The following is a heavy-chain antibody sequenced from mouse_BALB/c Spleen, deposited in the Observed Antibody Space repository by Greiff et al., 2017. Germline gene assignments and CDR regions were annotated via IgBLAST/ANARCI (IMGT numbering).Heavy chain of an antibody. CDR3: ARGDGNYEDYYAMDY. V-gene: IGHV1S81*02. CDR2: INPSNGRT. J-gene: IGHJ4*01. D-gene: IGHD2-1*01. CDR1: GYTFTSYW. Sequence: VQLQQPGAELVKPGASVKLSCKASGYTFTSYWMHWVKQRPGQGLEWIGEINPSNGRTNYNEKFKSKATLTVDKSSSTAYMQLSSLTSEDSAVYYCARGDGNYEDYYAMDYWGQGTSVTVSS.